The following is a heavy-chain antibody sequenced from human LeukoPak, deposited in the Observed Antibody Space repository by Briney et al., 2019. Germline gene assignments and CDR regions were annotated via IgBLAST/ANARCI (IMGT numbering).Heavy chain of an antibody. Sequence: PSGTLSLTCAVSGGSIKSNNWWSWVRQPPGKGLEWIGEIYYSGSTYYNPSLKSRVTISVDTSKNQFSLKLSSVTAADTAVYYCARHQLEGAFDIWGQGTMVTVSS. V-gene: IGHV4-4*02. CDR3: ARHQLEGAFDI. CDR2: IYYSGST. J-gene: IGHJ3*02. CDR1: GGSIKSNNW. D-gene: IGHD2-2*01.